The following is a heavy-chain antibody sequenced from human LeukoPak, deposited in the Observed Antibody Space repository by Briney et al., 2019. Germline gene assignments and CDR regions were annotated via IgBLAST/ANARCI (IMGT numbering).Heavy chain of an antibody. J-gene: IGHJ4*02. CDR1: GFTFDDYA. CDR2: ISWNSGSI. Sequence: RSLRLSCAASGFTFDDYAMHWVRQAPGKGLEWVSGISWNSGSIGYADSVKGRFTISRDNAKNSLYLQMNSLRAEDTALYYCAKHNGYFDYWGQGTLVTVSS. V-gene: IGHV3-9*01. D-gene: IGHD1-1*01. CDR3: AKHNGYFDY.